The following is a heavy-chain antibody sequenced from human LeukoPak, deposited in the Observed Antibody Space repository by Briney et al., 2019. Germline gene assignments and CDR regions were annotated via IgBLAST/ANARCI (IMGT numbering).Heavy chain of an antibody. Sequence: GASVKVSCKASGYTSSSYDINWVRQAPGQGLEWMGWMNPNSDNTGSAQKFQGRVTMTRNTSISTAYMELSSLRSEDTAVYYCARAGGYSYGTDAFDIWGQGTMVTVSS. CDR3: ARAGGYSYGTDAFDI. V-gene: IGHV1-8*01. J-gene: IGHJ3*02. D-gene: IGHD5-18*01. CDR1: GYTSSSYD. CDR2: MNPNSDNT.